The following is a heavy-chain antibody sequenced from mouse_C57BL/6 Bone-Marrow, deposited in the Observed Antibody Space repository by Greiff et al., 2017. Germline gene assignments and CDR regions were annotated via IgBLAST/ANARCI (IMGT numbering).Heavy chain of an antibody. J-gene: IGHJ3*01. CDR2: IFPGDGDT. CDR1: GYAFSSYW. Sequence: QVQPQQFGAELVKPGASVKISCKASGYAFSSYWMNWVKQRPGTGLEWIGQIFPGDGDTNYNGKFKGKATLTADKSYSTAYMQISSLTSEDSAFYFCARGAYWGQGTLVTVSS. V-gene: IGHV1-80*01. CDR3: ARGAY.